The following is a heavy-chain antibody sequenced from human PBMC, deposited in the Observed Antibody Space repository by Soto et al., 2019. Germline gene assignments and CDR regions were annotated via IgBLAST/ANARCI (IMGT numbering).Heavy chain of an antibody. CDR3: ARDVDYSGGSWFFDL. V-gene: IGHV1-2*02. Sequence: ASVKVSCKASGYTFTDYYLHWVRQAPGQGLEWMGWINPNNGDTNYVQKFQGRVTMTRDTSIGTAYMDLSRLRSDDTAIYYCARDVDYSGGSWFFDLWGRGTLVTVSS. D-gene: IGHD6-19*01. J-gene: IGHJ2*01. CDR1: GYTFTDYY. CDR2: INPNNGDT.